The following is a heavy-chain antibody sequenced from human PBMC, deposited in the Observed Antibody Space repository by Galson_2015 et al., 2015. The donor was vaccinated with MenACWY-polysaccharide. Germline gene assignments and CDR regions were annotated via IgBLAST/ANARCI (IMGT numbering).Heavy chain of an antibody. V-gene: IGHV3-23*01. J-gene: IGHJ4*02. D-gene: IGHD6-19*01. CDR3: VAGIGWLPDY. CDR2: ISGTGGSR. Sequence: SLRLSCAASGFTFNSYAMSWVRQAPGKGLEWVSGISGTGGSRWYADSVKGRFTISRDTSKNTLYLQMNSLRAEDTAVYFCVAGIGWLPDYWGQGTRVTVSS. CDR1: GFTFNSYA.